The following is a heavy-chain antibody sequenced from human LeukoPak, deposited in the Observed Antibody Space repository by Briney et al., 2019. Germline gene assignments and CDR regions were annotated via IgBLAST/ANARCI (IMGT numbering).Heavy chain of an antibody. J-gene: IGHJ4*02. CDR1: GYTFTSYG. V-gene: IGHV1-18*01. Sequence: ASVKVSCKASGYTFTSYGISWVRQAPGQGLEWMGWISAYNGNTNCAQKLQGRVTMTTDTSTSTAYMELRSLRSDDTAVYYCAREAPWFGETTPPDYWGQGTLVTVSS. CDR2: ISAYNGNT. D-gene: IGHD3-10*01. CDR3: AREAPWFGETTPPDY.